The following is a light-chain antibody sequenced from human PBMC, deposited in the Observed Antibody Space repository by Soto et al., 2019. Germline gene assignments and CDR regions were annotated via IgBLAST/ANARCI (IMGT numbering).Light chain of an antibody. CDR3: QQYNSYPWT. CDR1: QSISDC. V-gene: IGKV1-5*01. J-gene: IGKJ1*01. CDR2: DAS. Sequence: DIQMTQSPSTLSASVGDRVTITCRASQSISDCLAWYQQKPGKAPKLLIYDASSLESGVPSRFSGSGSGTEFTLTISSLQPDDFATYYCQQYNSYPWTFGQGTKV.